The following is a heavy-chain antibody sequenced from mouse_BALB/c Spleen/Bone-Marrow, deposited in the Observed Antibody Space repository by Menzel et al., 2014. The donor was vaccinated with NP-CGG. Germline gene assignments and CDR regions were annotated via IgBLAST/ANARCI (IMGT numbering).Heavy chain of an antibody. CDR2: IDPANGDT. Sequence: EVQLQQSGAELVKPGASVKLSCTASGFNIKDPYMHWVKQRPEQGLEWIGRIDPANGDTKYDPKFQGKATITADTSSNTAYLQLSSLTSEDTAVYYCARGGTTATWYFDVWGAGTTVTVSS. V-gene: IGHV14-3*02. J-gene: IGHJ1*01. CDR1: GFNIKDPY. D-gene: IGHD1-2*01. CDR3: ARGGTTATWYFDV.